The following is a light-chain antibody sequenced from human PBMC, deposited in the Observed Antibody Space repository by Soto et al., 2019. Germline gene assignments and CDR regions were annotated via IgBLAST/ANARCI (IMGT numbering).Light chain of an antibody. CDR3: LQHHSYPQT. J-gene: IGKJ1*01. Sequence: AIRMTQSPSSLSASTGDRVTITCRASQGISSYLAWYQQKPGKAPKRLIYAVSSLQSGVPSRFSGSGSETDFTLTISSLQPEDFATYYCLQHHSYPQTFGQGTKVDIK. V-gene: IGKV1-8*01. CDR2: AVS. CDR1: QGISSY.